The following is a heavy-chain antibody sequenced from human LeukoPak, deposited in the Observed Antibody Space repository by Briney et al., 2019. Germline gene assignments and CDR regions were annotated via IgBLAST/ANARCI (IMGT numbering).Heavy chain of an antibody. CDR3: AISQGSYYDTSGYLGGDY. J-gene: IGHJ4*02. Sequence: SVKVSCKASGYTFTNYGIFWVRQAPGQGLEWMRCISAYSGNTNYAQKLQGRVTMTTETSTSTAYMELESLRSDDTAVYYCAISQGSYYDTSGYLGGDYWGQGTLVTVSS. V-gene: IGHV1-18*01. D-gene: IGHD3-22*01. CDR1: GYTFTNYG. CDR2: ISAYSGNT.